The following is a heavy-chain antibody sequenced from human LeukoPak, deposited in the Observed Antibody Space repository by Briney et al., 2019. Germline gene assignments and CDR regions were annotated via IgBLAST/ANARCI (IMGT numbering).Heavy chain of an antibody. D-gene: IGHD1-26*01. CDR3: ARSGIVGGHFDY. CDR2: ISSSGSTI. J-gene: IGHJ4*02. Sequence: GGSLRLSCAASGFTFSSYEMNWVRQAPGKGLEWVSYISSSGSTIYYADSVMGRFTISRDNAKNSLYLQMNSLRAEDTAVYYCARSGIVGGHFDYWGQGTLVTVSS. V-gene: IGHV3-48*03. CDR1: GFTFSSYE.